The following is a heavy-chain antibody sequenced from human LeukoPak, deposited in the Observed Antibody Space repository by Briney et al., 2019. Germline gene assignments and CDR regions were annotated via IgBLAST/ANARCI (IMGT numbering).Heavy chain of an antibody. CDR1: GGSISSSSYY. CDR3: ARLLWYDSSGYYYVFDY. Sequence: PSETLSLTCTVSGGSISSSSYYWGWIRQPPGKGLEWIGSIYYSGSTYYNPSLKSRVTISVDTSKNQLSLKLSSVTAADTAVYYCARLLWYDSSGYYYVFDYWGQGTLVTVSS. CDR2: IYYSGST. V-gene: IGHV4-39*07. D-gene: IGHD3-22*01. J-gene: IGHJ4*02.